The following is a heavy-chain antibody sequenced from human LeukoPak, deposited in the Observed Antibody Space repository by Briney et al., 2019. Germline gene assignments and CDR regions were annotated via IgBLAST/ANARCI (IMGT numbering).Heavy chain of an antibody. J-gene: IGHJ4*02. D-gene: IGHD3-22*01. CDR3: AKDTAFNYDSSVYIDY. Sequence: GGSLRLSCAASGFTFDDYAMHWVRQAPGKGLEWVSLISWDGGSTYYAYSVKGRFTISRDNSKNSLYLQMNSLRADDTALYYCAKDTAFNYDSSVYIDYWGQGTLVTVSS. CDR2: ISWDGGST. CDR1: GFTFDDYA. V-gene: IGHV3-43D*03.